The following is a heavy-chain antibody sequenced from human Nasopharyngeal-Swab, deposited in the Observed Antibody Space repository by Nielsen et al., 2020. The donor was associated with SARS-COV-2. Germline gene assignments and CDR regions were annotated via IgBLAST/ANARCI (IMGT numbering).Heavy chain of an antibody. CDR2: INRDGSGT. V-gene: IGHV3-74*01. CDR1: GFTFSSYW. J-gene: IGHJ4*02. Sequence: GESLKISCAGSGFTFSSYWMHWVRQAPGKGLMWVARINRDGSGTNYADSVKGRFTISRDNAKNTLYLQMNTLSAEDTGVYYCATDTRANDLAYWGQGTLVTVSS. CDR3: ATDTRANDLAY.